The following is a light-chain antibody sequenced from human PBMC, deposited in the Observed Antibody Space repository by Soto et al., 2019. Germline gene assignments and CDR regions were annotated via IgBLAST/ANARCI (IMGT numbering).Light chain of an antibody. CDR2: EGS. CDR1: SSDVGSYNL. CDR3: CSYAGNSSFV. Sequence: QSVLTQPASVSGSPGQSITIPCTGTSSDVGSYNLVSWYQQHPGTAPKLMIYEGSKWPSGVSNRFSGSKSGNTAPLTISGLQAEDEADYYCCSYAGNSSFVFGTGTKVTVL. V-gene: IGLV2-23*01. J-gene: IGLJ1*01.